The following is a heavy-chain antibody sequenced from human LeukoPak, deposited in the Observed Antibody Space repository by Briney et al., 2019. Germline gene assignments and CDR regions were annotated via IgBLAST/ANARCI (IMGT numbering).Heavy chain of an antibody. CDR1: GYTFTSYD. J-gene: IGHJ6*02. V-gene: IGHV1-8*01. CDR3: ARFSRYCSSTSCYLYGMDV. CDR2: MDPNSGNT. Sequence: ASVKVSCKASGYTFTSYDINWVRQATGQGLEGMGWMDPNSGNTGYAQKFQGRVTMTRTTSRSTAYMELSSLRSEDTALYYCARFSRYCSSTSCYLYGMDVWGQGTTVTASS. D-gene: IGHD2-2*01.